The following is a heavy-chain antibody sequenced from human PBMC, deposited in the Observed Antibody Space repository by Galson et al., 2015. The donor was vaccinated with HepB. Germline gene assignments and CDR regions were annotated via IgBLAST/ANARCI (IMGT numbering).Heavy chain of an antibody. Sequence: LRLSCATSGFPFGDYAVKWVRQAPGKGLEWIGFIRSRNYGGTTHYAASVEGRFTISRDDSNNIAYLHMNSLKIEDTAVYFCTTDYGNYGFYYWGQGTLVTVSS. D-gene: IGHD4-11*01. CDR3: TTDYGNYGFYY. V-gene: IGHV3-49*04. CDR2: IRSRNYGGTT. CDR1: GFPFGDYA. J-gene: IGHJ4*02.